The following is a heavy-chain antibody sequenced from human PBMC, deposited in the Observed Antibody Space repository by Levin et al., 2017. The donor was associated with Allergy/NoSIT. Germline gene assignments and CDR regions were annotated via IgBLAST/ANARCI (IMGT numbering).Heavy chain of an antibody. CDR1: GFTFSSYS. D-gene: IGHD1-20*01. CDR3: ARDAYNWNENLGFDY. CDR2: ISSSSSTI. V-gene: IGHV3-48*01. J-gene: IGHJ4*02. Sequence: GGSLRLSCAASGFTFSSYSMNWVRQAPGKGLEWVSYISSSSSTIYYADSVKGRFTISRDNAKNSLYLQMNSLRAEDTAVYYCARDAYNWNENLGFDYWGQGTLVTVSS.